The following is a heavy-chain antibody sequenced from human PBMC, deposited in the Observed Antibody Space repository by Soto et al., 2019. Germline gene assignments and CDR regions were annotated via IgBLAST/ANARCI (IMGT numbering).Heavy chain of an antibody. CDR1: GGSISSYD. Sequence: SETLSLTCTVSGGSISSYDWSWIRQPPGKGLEWIGYIYYSGSTNYNPSLKSRVTISVDTSKNQLSLKLSSVTAADTAVYYCARRYGYYFDYWGQGTLVTVSS. V-gene: IGHV4-59*08. D-gene: IGHD4-17*01. J-gene: IGHJ4*02. CDR3: ARRYGYYFDY. CDR2: IYYSGST.